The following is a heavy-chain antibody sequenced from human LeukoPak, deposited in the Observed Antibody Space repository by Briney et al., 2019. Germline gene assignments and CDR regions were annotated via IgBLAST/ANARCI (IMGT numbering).Heavy chain of an antibody. Sequence: GGSLRLSCAASGFTFSSYSMNWVRQAPGKGLEWVSYISSSSSTIYYADSVKGRFTISRDNAKNSLYLQMNSLRAEDTAVYYCARDREPDAFDIWGQGTMVTVSS. CDR1: GFTFSSYS. CDR3: ARDREPDAFDI. CDR2: ISSSSSTI. J-gene: IGHJ3*02. V-gene: IGHV3-48*01.